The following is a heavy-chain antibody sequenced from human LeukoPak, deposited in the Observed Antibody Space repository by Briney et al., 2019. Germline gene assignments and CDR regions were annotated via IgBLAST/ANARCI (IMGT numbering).Heavy chain of an antibody. CDR1: GYTLTEVF. CDR2: FHPEAGET. D-gene: IGHD2-15*01. CDR3: ATDSGYCSGGSCYTPPFDS. J-gene: IGHJ4*02. V-gene: IGHV1-24*01. Sequence: ASVKVSCKVSGYTLTEVFMHWVQQAPGKGLEWMGGFHPEAGETIYAQKFQGRVTMTEDTSTDTAYMELSSLRSEDTAVYYCATDSGYCSGGSCYTPPFDSWGQGTLVTVSS.